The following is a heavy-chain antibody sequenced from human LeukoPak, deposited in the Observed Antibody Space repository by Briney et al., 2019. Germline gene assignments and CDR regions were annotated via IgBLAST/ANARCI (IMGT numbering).Heavy chain of an antibody. Sequence: GGSLRLSCAASGFTFSSYAMSWVRQAPGKGLEWVSAISGSGGSTYYADSVKGRFTISRDNSKNTLYLQMNSLRAEDTAVYYCAKDRLRYCSGGSCYSLDYWGRGTLVTVSS. CDR1: GFTFSSYA. CDR2: ISGSGGST. J-gene: IGHJ4*02. D-gene: IGHD2-15*01. V-gene: IGHV3-23*01. CDR3: AKDRLRYCSGGSCYSLDY.